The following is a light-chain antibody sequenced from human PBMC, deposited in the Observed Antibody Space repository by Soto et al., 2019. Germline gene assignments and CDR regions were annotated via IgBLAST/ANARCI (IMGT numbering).Light chain of an antibody. CDR3: QQYNTWPPIT. CDR1: QSVSSN. V-gene: IGKV3-15*01. Sequence: EIVMTQSPATLSVSPGERATLSFRSSQSVSSNLAWYQQKPGQAPSLVIYGASARATGIPARFSGSGAGTEFTLTISSLQSEDFAVYYCQQYNTWPPITFGQGTRLEIK. J-gene: IGKJ5*01. CDR2: GAS.